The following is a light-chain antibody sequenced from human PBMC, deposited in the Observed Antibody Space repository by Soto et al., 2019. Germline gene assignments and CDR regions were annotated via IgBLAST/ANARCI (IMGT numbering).Light chain of an antibody. J-gene: IGLJ2*01. CDR3: SSFTSSTTLV. CDR1: SSDVGGYNY. CDR2: EVS. Sequence: QSALTQPASVSGSPGQSITISCTGTSSDVGGYNYVSWYQQHPGKAPKVIIYEVSNRPSGVSNRFSGSKSGNTASLTISGLQAEDEADYYCSSFTSSTTLVFGGGTKLTVL. V-gene: IGLV2-14*01.